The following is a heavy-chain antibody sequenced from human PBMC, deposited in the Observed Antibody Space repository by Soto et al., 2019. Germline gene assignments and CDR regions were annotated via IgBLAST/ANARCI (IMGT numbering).Heavy chain of an antibody. D-gene: IGHD1-26*01. CDR2: ISYDGSNT. V-gene: IGHV3-30*18. J-gene: IGHJ4*02. CDR3: AKEGGLSGSYYISSSYYFDY. Sequence: QVQLVESGGGVVQPGRSLRLSCVASGFTFSSYGMHWVRQAPGKGLEWVAIISYDGSNTYYADSVKGRFTISRANSKNTLYLQMNSLRAEDTSVYYCAKEGGLSGSYYISSSYYFDYWGQGTLVTVSS. CDR1: GFTFSSYG.